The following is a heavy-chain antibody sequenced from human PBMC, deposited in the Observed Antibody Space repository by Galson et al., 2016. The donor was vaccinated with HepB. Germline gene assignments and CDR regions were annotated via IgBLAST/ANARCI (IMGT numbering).Heavy chain of an antibody. Sequence: SLRLSCAASGFSFSLFSLHWVRQAPGKGLEGVAVMSHDGSHIYNAEFVKDRFSISRDNSMNTLYLQVNNLRPEDTAVYYCAKIGHGWNFGNGIDLWGQGTLVTVSS. CDR2: MSHDGSHI. CDR3: AKIGHGWNFGNGIDL. V-gene: IGHV3-30*18. D-gene: IGHD1-7*01. CDR1: GFSFSLFS. J-gene: IGHJ5*02.